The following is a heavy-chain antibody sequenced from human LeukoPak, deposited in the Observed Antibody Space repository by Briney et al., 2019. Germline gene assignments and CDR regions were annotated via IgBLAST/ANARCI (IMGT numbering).Heavy chain of an antibody. CDR2: ISRSSNYI. Sequence: GGSLRLSCSASGFTFTTYDMTWVRQAPGEGLEWVSTISRSSNYIYYADSVKGRLTISRDNAKNSLYLQMNSLRAEDTAVYYCARATNYWHTLIEFWGQGTLVTVSS. V-gene: IGHV3-21*01. CDR3: ARATNYWHTLIEF. CDR1: GFTFTTYD. J-gene: IGHJ4*02. D-gene: IGHD5-24*01.